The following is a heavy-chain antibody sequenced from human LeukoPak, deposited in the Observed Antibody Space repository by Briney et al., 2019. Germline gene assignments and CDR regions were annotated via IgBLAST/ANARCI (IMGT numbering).Heavy chain of an antibody. J-gene: IGHJ4*02. CDR1: GFTFSGSA. Sequence: PGGSLRLSCAASGFTFSGSAMHWVRQASGKGLEWVGRIRSKANSYATAYAASVKGRFTISRGDSKNTAYLQMNSLKTEDTAVYYCTRHLGIQLRDWGQGTLVTVSS. CDR3: TRHLGIQLRD. V-gene: IGHV3-73*01. D-gene: IGHD5-18*01. CDR2: IRSKANSYAT.